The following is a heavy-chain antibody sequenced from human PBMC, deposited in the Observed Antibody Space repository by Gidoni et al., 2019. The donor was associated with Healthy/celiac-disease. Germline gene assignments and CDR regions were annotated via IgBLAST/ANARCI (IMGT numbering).Heavy chain of an antibody. CDR2: ISSSSSYI. Sequence: EVPLVESGVGLVTPGGSLSLSCAASGFTFSSYSMNWVRQAPGKGLEWVSSISSSSSYIYYADSVKGRFTISRDNAKNSLYLQMNSLRAEDTAVYYCARDGGSSGYYPVWGQGTLVTVSS. J-gene: IGHJ4*02. CDR1: GFTFSSYS. CDR3: ARDGGSSGYYPV. V-gene: IGHV3-21*01. D-gene: IGHD3-22*01.